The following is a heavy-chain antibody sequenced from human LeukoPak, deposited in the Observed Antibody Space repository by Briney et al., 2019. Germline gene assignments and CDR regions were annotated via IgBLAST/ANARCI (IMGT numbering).Heavy chain of an antibody. CDR1: GGSISSSAYF. CDR2: IYYTGST. J-gene: IGHJ4*02. V-gene: IGHV4-39*07. CDR3: ARDNYVSWTYFDY. D-gene: IGHD6-13*01. Sequence: SETLSLTCTVSGGSISSSAYFWGWIRQPPGKGLEWIGSIYYTGSTYYSPSLKSRVTISVDTSKNQFSLKLSSVTAADTAVYYCARDNYVSWTYFDYWGQGTLVTVSS.